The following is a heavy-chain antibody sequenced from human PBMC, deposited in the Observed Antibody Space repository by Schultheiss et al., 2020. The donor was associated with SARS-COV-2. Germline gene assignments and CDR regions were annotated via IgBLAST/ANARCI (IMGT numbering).Heavy chain of an antibody. CDR1: SYTFSNYG. CDR3: ARTTYSSSWTVYYYYGMDV. CDR2: INPNSGGT. D-gene: IGHD6-13*01. J-gene: IGHJ6*02. Sequence: ASVKVSCKASSYTFSNYGISWVRQAPGQGLEWMGWINPNSGGTNYAQKFQGWVTMTRDTSASTAYMELSSLRSEDTAVYYCARTTYSSSWTVYYYYGMDVWGQGATVTVSS. V-gene: IGHV1-18*01.